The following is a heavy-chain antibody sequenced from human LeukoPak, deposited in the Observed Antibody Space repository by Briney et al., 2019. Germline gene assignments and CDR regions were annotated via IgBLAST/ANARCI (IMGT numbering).Heavy chain of an antibody. D-gene: IGHD2-15*01. CDR2: IYSGGST. V-gene: IGHV3-53*04. J-gene: IGHJ5*02. CDR1: GFTVSSNY. Sequence: GGSLRLSCAASGFTVSSNYMSWVRQAPGKGLEWVSVIYSGGSTYYADSVKGRFTISRHNSKNTLYLQMNRLRVEDTAVYFCARDRAATQDWVEFDPWGQGTLVTVSS. CDR3: ARDRAATQDWVEFDP.